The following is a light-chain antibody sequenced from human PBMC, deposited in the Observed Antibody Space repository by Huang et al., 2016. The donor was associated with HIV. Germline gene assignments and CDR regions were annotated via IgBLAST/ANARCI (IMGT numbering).Light chain of an antibody. J-gene: IGKJ4*01. CDR3: QQFNHYPLT. V-gene: IGKV1D-13*01. Sequence: QLTQSPSSLSASVGDRVTITCRASQGISNTLAWYQQKPGKAPKLLIYDASSLQTGAPSRFSGSGSGTDFTLTISSLQPEDCATYYCQQFNHYPLTFGGGTKV. CDR2: DAS. CDR1: QGISNT.